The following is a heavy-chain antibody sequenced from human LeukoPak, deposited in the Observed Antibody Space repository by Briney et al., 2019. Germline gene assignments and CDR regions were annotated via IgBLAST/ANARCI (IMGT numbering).Heavy chain of an antibody. V-gene: IGHV3-30-3*01. D-gene: IGHD3-9*01. J-gene: IGHJ6*02. Sequence: GGSLRLSCAASQRIFSTYTMHWIRQAPGKGLEWAAGISYDGNNKFYADSVRGRFTISRDNAKNTLYLQMNTLRVEDTAVYYCTRDLMDYDVSTGLHHYYMDVWGQGTTVTVSS. CDR1: QRIFSTYT. CDR3: TRDLMDYDVSTGLHHYYMDV. CDR2: ISYDGNNK.